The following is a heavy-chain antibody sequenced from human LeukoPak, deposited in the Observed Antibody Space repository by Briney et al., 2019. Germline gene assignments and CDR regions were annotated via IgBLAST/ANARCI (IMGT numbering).Heavy chain of an antibody. D-gene: IGHD5-24*01. J-gene: IGHJ4*02. V-gene: IGHV4-39*01. CDR2: IFYSGNT. CDR3: ARHRSKWLQSSFDY. Sequence: PSETLSLTCTVSGGSISSSSYYWGRIRQPPGKGLEWIGSIFYSGNTYDNPSLKSRVTISVDTSKNQFSLKLNSVTAADTAVYYCARHRSKWLQSSFDYWGQGTLVTVSS. CDR1: GGSISSSSYY.